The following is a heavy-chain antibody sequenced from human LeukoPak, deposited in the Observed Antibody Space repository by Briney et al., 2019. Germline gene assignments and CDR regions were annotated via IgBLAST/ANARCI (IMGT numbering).Heavy chain of an antibody. D-gene: IGHD5-18*01. CDR3: ARGQDTAMVDY. CDR1: GFTFSSYA. Sequence: GGPLRLSCAASGFTFSSYAMHWVRQAPGKGLEWVAVISYDGSNKYYADSVKGRFTISRDNSKNTLYLQMNSLRAEDTAVYYCARGQDTAMVDYWGQGTLVTVSS. V-gene: IGHV3-30*04. CDR2: ISYDGSNK. J-gene: IGHJ4*02.